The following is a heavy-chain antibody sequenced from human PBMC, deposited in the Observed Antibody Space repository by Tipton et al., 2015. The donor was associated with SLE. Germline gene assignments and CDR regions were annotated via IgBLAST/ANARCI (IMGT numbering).Heavy chain of an antibody. D-gene: IGHD2-2*01. Sequence: TLSLTCAVYGGSFSGYYWSWIRQPPGKGLEWIGEINHSGSTNYNPSLESRVTISIDTSKMQFSLKLTSVTAADTAVYYCARDSCSSTSCYGYYYMDVWGKGTTVTVSS. CDR2: INHSGST. CDR1: GGSFSGYY. CDR3: ARDSCSSTSCYGYYYMDV. J-gene: IGHJ6*03. V-gene: IGHV4-34*01.